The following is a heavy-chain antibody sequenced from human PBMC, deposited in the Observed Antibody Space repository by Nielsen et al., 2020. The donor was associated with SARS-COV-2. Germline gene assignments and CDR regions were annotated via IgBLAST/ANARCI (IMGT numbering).Heavy chain of an antibody. D-gene: IGHD3-10*01. CDR1: GGTFSSYA. V-gene: IGHV1-69*13. J-gene: IGHJ4*02. CDR2: IIPIFGTA. CDR3: ARAMARGVPSDFDY. Sequence: SVKVSCKASGGTFSSYAISWVRQAPGQGPEWMGGIIPIFGTANYAQKFQGRVTITADESTSTAYMELSSLRSEDTAVYYCARAMARGVPSDFDYWGQGTLVTVSS.